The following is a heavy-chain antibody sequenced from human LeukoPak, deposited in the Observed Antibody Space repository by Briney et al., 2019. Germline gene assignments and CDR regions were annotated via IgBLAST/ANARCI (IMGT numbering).Heavy chain of an antibody. CDR3: ARGGVVPAAIDY. D-gene: IGHD2-2*01. V-gene: IGHV3-21*01. CDR2: TSSSSSYI. J-gene: IGHJ4*02. CDR1: GFTFSSYS. Sequence: GGSLRLSCAASGFTFSSYSMNWVRQAPGKGLEWVSSTSSSSSYIYYADSVKGRFTISRDNAKNSLYLQMNSLRAEDTAVYYCARGGVVPAAIDYWGQGTLVTVSS.